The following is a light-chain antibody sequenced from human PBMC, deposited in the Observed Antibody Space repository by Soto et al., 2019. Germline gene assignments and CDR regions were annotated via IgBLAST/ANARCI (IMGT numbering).Light chain of an antibody. J-gene: IGKJ4*01. Sequence: EIVMTQSPATLSVSPGERATLSCRASRSVSSNLAWYQQKPGQAPRLLIYGASTRAAGIPARFTGSGSGTEFTLTISSLQSEDFAVYYCQQYINWPPLTFGGGTKVEIK. CDR3: QQYINWPPLT. CDR2: GAS. CDR1: RSVSSN. V-gene: IGKV3-15*01.